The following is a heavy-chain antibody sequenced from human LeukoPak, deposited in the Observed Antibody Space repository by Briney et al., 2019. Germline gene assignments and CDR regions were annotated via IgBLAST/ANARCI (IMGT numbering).Heavy chain of an antibody. CDR3: ARYYGGNFRNFDY. CDR1: GFTVSNNH. J-gene: IGHJ4*02. CDR2: IYSDDNT. Sequence: GSLRLSCAASGFTVSNNHMNWVRQAPGKRLEWVSVIYSDDNTYYADSVKGRFTISRDNSKNTLYLQMDSLRAEDTAVYYCARYYGGNFRNFDYWGQGTLVTVSS. D-gene: IGHD4-23*01. V-gene: IGHV3-53*01.